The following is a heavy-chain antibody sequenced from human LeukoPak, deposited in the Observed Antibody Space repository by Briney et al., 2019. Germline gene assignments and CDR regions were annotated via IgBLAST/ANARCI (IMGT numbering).Heavy chain of an antibody. CDR1: GGSINISY. J-gene: IGHJ3*02. D-gene: IGHD5-12*01. CDR2: IYYRGST. Sequence: SETLSLTCTVSGGSINISYWSWIRQPPGKGLEWIGYIYYRGSTNYNPSLKSRVTISVDTSKNQFSLRVSSVTSADTAVYYCARGNSGYDYAFDIWGQGTMVTVSS. V-gene: IGHV4-59*01. CDR3: ARGNSGYDYAFDI.